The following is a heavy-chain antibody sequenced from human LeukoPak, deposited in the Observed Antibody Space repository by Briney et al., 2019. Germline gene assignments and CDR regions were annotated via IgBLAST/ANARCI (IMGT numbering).Heavy chain of an antibody. CDR2: ISSGSSAT. CDR3: AREGFYYDSSGPVVDY. Sequence: GGSLRLSCTTSGFNFRAYWMGWVRQAPGKGLEWVSYISSGSSATYYADSVKGRFTISRDDAKNSLYLQMNSLRAEDTAVYYCAREGFYYDSSGPVVDYWGQGTLVTVSS. D-gene: IGHD3-22*01. CDR1: GFNFRAYW. J-gene: IGHJ4*02. V-gene: IGHV3-48*01.